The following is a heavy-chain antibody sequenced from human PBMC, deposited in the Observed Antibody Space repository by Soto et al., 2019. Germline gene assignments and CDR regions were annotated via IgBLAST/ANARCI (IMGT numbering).Heavy chain of an antibody. Sequence: PXETLALTCTVCGVSISSYYWSWIRQPPGKGLEWIGYIYYSGSTNYNPSLMSRVTISVDTSKNQFSLKLSSVTAADTAVYYCARGQLVSLYYFDYWGQGTLVTVSS. D-gene: IGHD6-6*01. J-gene: IGHJ4*02. CDR1: GVSISSYY. V-gene: IGHV4-59*01. CDR3: ARGQLVSLYYFDY. CDR2: IYYSGST.